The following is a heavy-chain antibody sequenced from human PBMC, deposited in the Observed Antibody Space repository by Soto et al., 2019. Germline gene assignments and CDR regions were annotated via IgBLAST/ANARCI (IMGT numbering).Heavy chain of an antibody. CDR3: LGRGSSWYAEATFDY. CDR1: GFTFSSYG. Sequence: HPGGSLRLSCAASGFTFSSYGMHWVRQAPGKGLEWVAVISYDGSNKYYADSVKGRFTISRDNSKNTLYLQMNSLRAEDTAVYYCLGRGSSWYAEATFDYWGQGTLVTVSS. D-gene: IGHD6-13*01. J-gene: IGHJ4*02. V-gene: IGHV3-30*03. CDR2: ISYDGSNK.